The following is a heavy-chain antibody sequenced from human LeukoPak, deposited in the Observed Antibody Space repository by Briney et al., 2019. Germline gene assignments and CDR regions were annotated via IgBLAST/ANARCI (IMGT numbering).Heavy chain of an antibody. J-gene: IGHJ5*02. D-gene: IGHD1-26*01. V-gene: IGHV3-21*01. Sequence: GGSLRLSCAASGFTFSSYTMNWVRQAPGKGLEWVSIISSGSSYIHYADSVKGRFTISRDNAKNSLYLQMDSLRAEDTAVYYCARAQVGYNWFDPWGQGTLVTVSS. CDR1: GFTFSSYT. CDR3: ARAQVGYNWFDP. CDR2: ISSGSSYI.